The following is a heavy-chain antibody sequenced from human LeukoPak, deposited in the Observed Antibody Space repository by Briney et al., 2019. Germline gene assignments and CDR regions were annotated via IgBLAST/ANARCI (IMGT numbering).Heavy chain of an antibody. Sequence: SETLSLTCTVSGDSSDNNGFYWGWIRQPPGKGLEWIGNIYYSGSTYYNPSLKSRVTTSVDTSKNQFSLKLSSVTAADTAVYYCARGTRGFDSSFDFWGQGTLVTVSS. V-gene: IGHV4-39*07. J-gene: IGHJ4*02. CDR3: ARGTRGFDSSFDF. CDR2: IYYSGST. CDR1: GDSSDNNGFY. D-gene: IGHD3-10*01.